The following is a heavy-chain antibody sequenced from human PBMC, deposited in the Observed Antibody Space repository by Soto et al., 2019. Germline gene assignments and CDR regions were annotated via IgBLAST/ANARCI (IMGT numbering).Heavy chain of an antibody. J-gene: IGHJ6*02. CDR3: TRGAGNSWVYEYGMDV. V-gene: IGHV3-53*01. D-gene: IGHD6-13*01. CDR1: GFTVSSNF. Sequence: EVQLVESGGGLIQPGGSLRLSCAASGFTVSSNFMTWVRQAPGKGLEWVSNIHRGGTTYYADAVRGGFSVSRDNSKNALFLQMNSLRVEDTAVYFCTRGAGNSWVYEYGMDVWGQGTAVTVSS. CDR2: IHRGGTT.